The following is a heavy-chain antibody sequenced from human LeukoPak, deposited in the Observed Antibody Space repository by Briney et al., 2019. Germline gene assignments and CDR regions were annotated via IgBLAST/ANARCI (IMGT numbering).Heavy chain of an antibody. V-gene: IGHV3-30*02. J-gene: IGHJ4*02. CDR2: IRYDGSNK. D-gene: IGHD2-2*01. CDR3: ATDYGDCSSTSCYGRGIDY. CDR1: GFTLSSYG. Sequence: GGSLRLSCAASGFTLSSYGMHWVRQAPAKGLGWVAFIRYDGSNKYYTDSVKGRFTISRDNSKNTLYLQMNRLRAEDTAVYYCATDYGDCSSTSCYGRGIDYWGQGTLVTVSS.